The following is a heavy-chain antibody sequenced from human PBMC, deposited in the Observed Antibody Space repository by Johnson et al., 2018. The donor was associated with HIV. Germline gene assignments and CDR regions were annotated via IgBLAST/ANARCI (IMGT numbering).Heavy chain of an antibody. CDR2: INTGGDT. Sequence: VQLVESGGGLVQPGRSLRLSCAASGFTFDDYAMHWVRQVPGKGLEWVSLINTGGDTYYADSLKGRFSISRDNSKNTLYLQMNSLRVEDTAVYYCARAIDQGYSSGWSSDVYDIWGQGTMVTVSA. D-gene: IGHD6-19*01. CDR1: GFTFDDYA. J-gene: IGHJ3*02. V-gene: IGHV3-9*01. CDR3: ARAIDQGYSSGWSSDVYDI.